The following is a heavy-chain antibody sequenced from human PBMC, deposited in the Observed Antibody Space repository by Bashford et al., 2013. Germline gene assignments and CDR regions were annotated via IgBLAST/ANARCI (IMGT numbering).Heavy chain of an antibody. CDR2: HPYLGTA. CDR3: ASPALGYCSGGSCGANNWFDP. D-gene: IGHD2-15*01. J-gene: IGHJ5*02. V-gene: IGHV1-69*01. Sequence: WVRQALDKGLSGWRDHPYLGTANYAQKFQGRVTITADESTSTAYMELSSLRSEDTAVYYCASPALGYCSGGSCGANNWFDPWGQGTLVTVSS.